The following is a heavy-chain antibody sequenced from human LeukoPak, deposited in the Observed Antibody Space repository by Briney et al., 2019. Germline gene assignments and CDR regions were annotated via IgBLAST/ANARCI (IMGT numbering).Heavy chain of an antibody. J-gene: IGHJ4*02. CDR2: IKQDGSVK. CDR1: GFTFSSYA. D-gene: IGHD6-19*01. Sequence: GGSLRLSCAASGFTFSSYAMSWVRQAPGKGLEWVANIKQDGSVKYYVDSVKGRFTISRDNAKNSLYLQMNSLRAEDTAVYYCARRPTSIAVAGRDYWGQGTLVTVSS. V-gene: IGHV3-7*01. CDR3: ARRPTSIAVAGRDY.